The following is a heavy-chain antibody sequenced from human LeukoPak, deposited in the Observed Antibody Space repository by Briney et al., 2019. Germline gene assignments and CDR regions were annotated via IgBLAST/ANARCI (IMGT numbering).Heavy chain of an antibody. V-gene: IGHV4-59*01. J-gene: IGHJ5*02. CDR2: IYYSGST. D-gene: IGHD3-10*01. CDR1: GGSISSYY. Sequence: SETLSLTCTVSGGSISSYYWSWIRQPPGKGLEWIGYIYYSGSTNYNPSLKSRVTISVDTSKNQFSLKLSSVTAADTAVYYCATGRMVVRGVSNWFDPWGQGTLVTVSS. CDR3: ATGRMVVRGVSNWFDP.